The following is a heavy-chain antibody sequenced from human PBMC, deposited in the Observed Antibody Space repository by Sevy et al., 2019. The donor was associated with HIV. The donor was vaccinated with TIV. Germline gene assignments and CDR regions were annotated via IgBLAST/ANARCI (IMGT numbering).Heavy chain of an antibody. CDR2: IYYSGST. J-gene: IGHJ4*02. CDR1: GGSISRGGYY. V-gene: IGHV4-31*03. CDR3: ARSFLGDGYGDYGGVDY. D-gene: IGHD4-17*01. Sequence: SETLSLTCTVSGGSISRGGYYWSWIRQHPGKGLEWIGYIYYSGSTYYNPSLKSRVTISVDTSKNQFSLKLSSVTAADTAVYYCARSFLGDGYGDYGGVDYWGQGTLVTVSS.